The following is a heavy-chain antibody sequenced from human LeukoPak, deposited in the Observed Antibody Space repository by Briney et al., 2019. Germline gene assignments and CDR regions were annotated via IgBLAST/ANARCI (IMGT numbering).Heavy chain of an antibody. Sequence: PGGSLRLSCAASGFTFSTYWMGWVRQAPGKGLEWVAKIKPDGSEKDHVDSVKGRFTISRDNAENSLYLQLNSLRAEDTAVYYCARDLWRDSSFVMEAGFDYWGQGTLVTVSS. CDR3: ARDLWRDSSFVMEAGFDY. CDR1: GFTFSTYW. D-gene: IGHD6-19*01. V-gene: IGHV3-7*01. CDR2: IKPDGSEK. J-gene: IGHJ4*02.